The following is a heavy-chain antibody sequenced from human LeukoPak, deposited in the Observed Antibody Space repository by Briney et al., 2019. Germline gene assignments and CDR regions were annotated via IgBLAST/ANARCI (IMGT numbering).Heavy chain of an antibody. V-gene: IGHV3-53*01. CDR2: IYSGGST. CDR3: ARGRRDGYNSLIDY. D-gene: IGHD5-24*01. J-gene: IGHJ4*02. Sequence: GGSLRLSCAASGFTVSSNYMSWVRQAPGKGLEWVSVIYSGGSTYYANSVKGRFTISRDNSKNTLYLQMNSLRAEDTAVYYCARGRRDGYNSLIDYWGQGTLVTVSS. CDR1: GFTVSSNY.